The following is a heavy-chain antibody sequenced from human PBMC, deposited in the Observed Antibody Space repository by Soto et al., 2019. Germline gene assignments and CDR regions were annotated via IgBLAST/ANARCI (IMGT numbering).Heavy chain of an antibody. CDR1: GGSISSYY. J-gene: IGHJ5*02. D-gene: IGHD3-3*01. CDR3: VRGPTGRSWFDP. CDR2: IYYSGST. Sequence: QVQLQESGPGLVKPSETLSLTCTVSGGSISSYYWSWIRQPPGKGLEWIGYIYYSGSTNYNPSLRGRXXTXVXTSKHQVARNLSSVTAADTAVYYCVRGPTGRSWFDPWGQGTLVTVSS. V-gene: IGHV4-59*01.